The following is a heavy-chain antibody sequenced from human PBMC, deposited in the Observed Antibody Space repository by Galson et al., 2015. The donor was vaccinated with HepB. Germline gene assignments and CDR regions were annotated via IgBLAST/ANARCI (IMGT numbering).Heavy chain of an antibody. Sequence: SLRLSCAASGFTVSNNYMSWVRQAPGKGLEWVSLIYSDGSTFYADSVKGRFTISRDSSKNTLYLQMNSLRAEDTAVYYCARNGDLYSYGRHYFDYWGQGTLVTVSS. CDR2: IYSDGST. D-gene: IGHD5-18*01. V-gene: IGHV3-66*01. CDR1: GFTVSNNY. J-gene: IGHJ4*02. CDR3: ARNGDLYSYGRHYFDY.